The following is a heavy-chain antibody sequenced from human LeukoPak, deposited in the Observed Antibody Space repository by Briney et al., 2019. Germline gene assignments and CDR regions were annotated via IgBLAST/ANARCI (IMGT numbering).Heavy chain of an antibody. CDR2: IYYAGST. V-gene: IGHV4-39*07. CDR1: GGSISSSSYY. J-gene: IGHJ4*02. CDR3: ATWSLVTGLFDS. D-gene: IGHD1-14*01. Sequence: PSETLSLTCTVSGGSISSSSYYWGWIRQSPGKGLEWLGSIYYAGSTYYNPSLKRRVTISVDTSRNQFYLNLSSVTAADTALYYCATWSLVTGLFDSWGQGALVTVSS.